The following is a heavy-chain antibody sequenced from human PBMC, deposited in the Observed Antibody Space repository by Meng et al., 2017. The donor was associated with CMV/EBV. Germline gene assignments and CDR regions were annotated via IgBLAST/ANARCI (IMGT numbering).Heavy chain of an antibody. CDR1: GFSFSSYS. J-gene: IGHJ1*01. V-gene: IGHV3-48*04. D-gene: IGHD6-6*01. CDR2: ISGSGSTI. Sequence: GESLKISCAASGFSFSSYSMNWVRQAPGKGLEWVSSISGSGSTIYYADSVKGRFTISRDNAKNSLYLQMNSLRAEDTAVYYCARRGQLGGAFRHWGQGTLVTVSS. CDR3: ARRGQLGGAFRH.